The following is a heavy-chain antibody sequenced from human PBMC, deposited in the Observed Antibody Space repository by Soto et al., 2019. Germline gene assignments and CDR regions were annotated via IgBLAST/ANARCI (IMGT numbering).Heavy chain of an antibody. CDR1: GGSFIGYY. D-gene: IGHD6-13*01. CDR2: INHSGST. V-gene: IGHV4-34*01. CDR3: ASEGSSYLFDY. J-gene: IGHJ4*02. Sequence: LSLTCAVYGGSFIGYYGTWIRQPPGKGLEWIGEINHSGSTYYNPSLKSRVTISADTSKNQFSLRLSSVTAADTAVYYCASEGSSYLFDYSAQGTLVIVSS.